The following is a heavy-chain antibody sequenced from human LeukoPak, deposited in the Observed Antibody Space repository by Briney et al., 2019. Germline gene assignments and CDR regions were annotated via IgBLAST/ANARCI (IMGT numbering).Heavy chain of an antibody. V-gene: IGHV3-7*01. CDR1: GFPFSNYW. Sequence: GGTLRLSCAGSGFPFSNYWMAWVRQAPGKGLEWVANMKEDGGEINYVDSVKGRFTISRDNAKNSLDLQMNSLRVDDTAVYYCVRDRGYSTFDYWGQGTLVIVSS. J-gene: IGHJ4*02. D-gene: IGHD4-23*01. CDR3: VRDRGYSTFDY. CDR2: MKEDGGEI.